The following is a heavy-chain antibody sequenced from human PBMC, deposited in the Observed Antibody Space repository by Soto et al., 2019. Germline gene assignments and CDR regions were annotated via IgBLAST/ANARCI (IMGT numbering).Heavy chain of an antibody. CDR3: ARPQNDILTDSYTNYFDS. J-gene: IGHJ4*02. Sequence: QVQLVQSGAEVKKPGASVKVSCKASGYTFTNYGLTWVRQAPGQGPEWVGWISAYNGNTHYAQKRQGRGAMTTDTSTSTAYMELRSLSSDDTAVYYCARPQNDILTDSYTNYFDSWGQGTPVTVSS. CDR2: ISAYNGNT. V-gene: IGHV1-18*01. CDR1: GYTFTNYG. D-gene: IGHD3-9*01.